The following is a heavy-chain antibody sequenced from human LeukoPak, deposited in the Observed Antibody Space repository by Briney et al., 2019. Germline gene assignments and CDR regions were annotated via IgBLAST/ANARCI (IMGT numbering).Heavy chain of an antibody. Sequence: TGGSQRLSCAASGFSFSDFYMSWVRQAPGKGLEWVASVYKDGSEKNYADSVKGRFAISRDNTQNSLYLQMNSLRAEDTAVYYCARTRASLAFWGQGTLVTVSS. J-gene: IGHJ4*02. CDR1: GFSFSDFY. D-gene: IGHD3-10*01. V-gene: IGHV3-7*03. CDR2: VYKDGSEK. CDR3: ARTRASLAF.